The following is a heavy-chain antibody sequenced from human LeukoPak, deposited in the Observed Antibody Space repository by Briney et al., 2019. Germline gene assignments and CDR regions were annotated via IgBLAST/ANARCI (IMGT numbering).Heavy chain of an antibody. CDR2: IKEDGSEK. CDR1: GFTFSSYA. J-gene: IGHJ4*02. CDR3: ARDDGGNYPATLEF. D-gene: IGHD4-23*01. Sequence: GGSVRLSCAASGFTFSSYAMSWVRQAPGMGLEWVANIKEDGSEKYYLDSVKGRFTISRDNARNSLYLQMNSLRAEDTAVYYCARDDGGNYPATLEFWGQGTLVTVSS. V-gene: IGHV3-7*01.